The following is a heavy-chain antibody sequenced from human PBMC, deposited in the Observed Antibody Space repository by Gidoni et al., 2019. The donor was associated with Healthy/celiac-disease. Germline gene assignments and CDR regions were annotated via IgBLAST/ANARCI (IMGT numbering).Heavy chain of an antibody. V-gene: IGHV3-9*01. CDR2: ISWNSGSI. Sequence: EVQLVESGGGLVQPGRSLRLSCAASGFTFDDYAMHWVRQAPGKGLEWVSGISWNSGSIGYADSVKGRFTISRDNAKNSLYLQMNSLRAEDTALYYCAKDIDYDFWSGYARMDVWGQGTTVTVSS. D-gene: IGHD3-3*01. CDR1: GFTFDDYA. CDR3: AKDIDYDFWSGYARMDV. J-gene: IGHJ6*02.